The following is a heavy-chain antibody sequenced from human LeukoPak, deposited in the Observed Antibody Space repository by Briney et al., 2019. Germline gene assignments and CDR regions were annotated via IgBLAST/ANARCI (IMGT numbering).Heavy chain of an antibody. J-gene: IGHJ6*03. CDR3: AKEDTYSSGWYPSRVYMDV. V-gene: IGHV3-30*04. CDR1: GFTFSSYA. D-gene: IGHD6-19*01. Sequence: PGGSLRLSCAASGFTFSSYAMHWVRQAPGKGLEWVAVISYDGSNKYYADSVKGRFTISRDNSKNTLYLQMNSLRAEDTAVYYCAKEDTYSSGWYPSRVYMDVWGKGTTVTVSS. CDR2: ISYDGSNK.